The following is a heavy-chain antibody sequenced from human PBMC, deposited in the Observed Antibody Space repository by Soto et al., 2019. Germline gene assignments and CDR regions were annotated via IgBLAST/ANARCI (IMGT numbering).Heavy chain of an antibody. CDR3: AREYYNGTGPWY. CDR2: ISAYNGNT. Sequence: QVQLVQSGAEVKKPGASVKVSCKASGYTFTSYGISWVRQAPGQGLEWMGWISAYNGNTNYAQKLQGRVTMTTDKTTSTSNMELRSMRSNDKAVYYCAREYYNGTGPWYRGKGTLSTVSS. V-gene: IGHV1-18*01. CDR1: GYTFTSYG. D-gene: IGHD3-10*01. J-gene: IGHJ4*02.